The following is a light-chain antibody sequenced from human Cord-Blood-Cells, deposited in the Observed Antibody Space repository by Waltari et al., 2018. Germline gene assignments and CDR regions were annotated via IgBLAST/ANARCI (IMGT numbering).Light chain of an antibody. Sequence: QSVLTQPPSASGTPGQRVTISCSGSSPNMGGNPVNWYHQLPGTAPKPPIYSNNQRPSGVPDRFSGSKSGTSASLAISGLQSEDEADYYCAAWDDSLNGLNWVFGGGTKLTVL. CDR3: AAWDDSLNGLNWV. J-gene: IGLJ3*02. CDR1: SPNMGGNP. V-gene: IGLV1-44*01. CDR2: SNN.